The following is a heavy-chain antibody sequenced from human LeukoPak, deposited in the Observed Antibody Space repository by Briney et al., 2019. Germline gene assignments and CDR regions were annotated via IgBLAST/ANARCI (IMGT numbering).Heavy chain of an antibody. J-gene: IGHJ4*02. Sequence: SVKVSCKASGGTFSSYAISWVRQAPGQGLEWMGGIIPIFGTANYAQKFQGRVTITADESTSTAHMELSSLRSEDTAVYYCAGYGDAYYFDYWGQGTLVTVSS. CDR3: AGYGDAYYFDY. V-gene: IGHV1-69*13. CDR2: IIPIFGTA. CDR1: GGTFSSYA. D-gene: IGHD4-17*01.